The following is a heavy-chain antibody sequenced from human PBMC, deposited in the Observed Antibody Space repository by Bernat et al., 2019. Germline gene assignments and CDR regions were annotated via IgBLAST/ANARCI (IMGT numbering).Heavy chain of an antibody. J-gene: IGHJ4*02. CDR1: GFTFSSYA. CDR2: ISYDGSNK. Sequence: QVQLVESGGGVVQPGRSLRLSCAASGFTFSSYAMHWVRQAPGKGLEWVAVISYDGSNKYYADSVKGRFTISRDNSKNTLYLQMNRLRAEDTAVYYCARDDGSSTAMVPALFDYWGQGTLVTVSS. CDR3: ARDDGSSTAMVPALFDY. V-gene: IGHV3-30-3*01. D-gene: IGHD5-18*01.